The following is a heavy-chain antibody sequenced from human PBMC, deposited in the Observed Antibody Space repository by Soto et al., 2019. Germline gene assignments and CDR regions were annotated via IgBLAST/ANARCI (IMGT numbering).Heavy chain of an antibody. CDR1: GFTFSSYA. D-gene: IGHD6-6*01. CDR3: AREPRGKQLAEIDY. CDR2: ISYDGSNK. V-gene: IGHV3-30-3*01. J-gene: IGHJ4*02. Sequence: GGSLRLSCAASGFTFSSYAMHWVRQAPGKGLEWVAVISYDGSNKYYADSVKGRFTISRDNSKNTLYLQMNSLRAEDTAVYYCAREPRGKQLAEIDYWGQGTLVTVSS.